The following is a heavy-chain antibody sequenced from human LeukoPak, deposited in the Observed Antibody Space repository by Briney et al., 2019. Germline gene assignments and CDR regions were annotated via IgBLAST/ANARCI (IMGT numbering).Heavy chain of an antibody. J-gene: IGHJ4*02. CDR1: GFTFSDYY. CDR3: AKVHYDILTGYLDY. D-gene: IGHD3-9*01. CDR2: ISGSGGST. Sequence: SGGSLRLSCAASGFTFSDYYMAWIRQAPGKGLEWVSAISGSGGSTYYADSVRGRFTISRDNSKNTLYLQMNSLRAEDTAVYYCAKVHYDILTGYLDYWGQGTLVTVSS. V-gene: IGHV3-23*01.